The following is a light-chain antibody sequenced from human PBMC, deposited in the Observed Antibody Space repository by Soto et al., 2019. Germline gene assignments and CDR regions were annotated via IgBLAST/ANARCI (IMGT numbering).Light chain of an antibody. CDR1: PSISSY. V-gene: IGKV1-39*01. CDR3: QQSYSTPPWT. CDR2: AAS. Sequence: DIQMTQSPSSLSASVGDRVTITCRASPSISSYLNWYQQKPGKAPKLLLYAASILQSGVPSRFSGSGSGTDFTLTISSLQPEDFATYYCQQSYSTPPWTFGQGTKVEIK. J-gene: IGKJ1*01.